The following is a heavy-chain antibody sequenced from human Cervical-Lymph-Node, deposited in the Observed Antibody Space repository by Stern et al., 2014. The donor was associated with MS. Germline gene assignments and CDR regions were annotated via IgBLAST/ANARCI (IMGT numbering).Heavy chain of an antibody. CDR1: GGSISRTNW. V-gene: IGHV4-4*02. D-gene: IGHD6-19*01. J-gene: IGHJ6*02. CDR3: AGGGWYPLSHPYYYGIDV. CDR2: IFHSGTT. Sequence: QVQLQESGPGLVKPSGTLSLTCAVSGGSISRTNWWTWVRQPPGKGLEWIGEIFHSGTTNYNPSLKSRFTISVDKSKNQFSLKLTSVTAADTAIYYCAGGGWYPLSHPYYYGIDVWGQGTTVTVSS.